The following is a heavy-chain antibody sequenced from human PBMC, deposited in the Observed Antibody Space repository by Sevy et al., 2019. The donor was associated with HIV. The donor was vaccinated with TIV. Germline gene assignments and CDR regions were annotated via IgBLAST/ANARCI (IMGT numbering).Heavy chain of an antibody. CDR1: GDSINTYY. CDR2: VSHSGNT. V-gene: IGHV4-59*08. Sequence: SETLSLTCTVSGDSINTYYWSWIRQPPGKGLEWIGYVSHSGNTNYNPSLKSRVSMSLDTSRNQCSLKVKSGTAADTAVYYCARLRWDLVVVPGATPGCYFDYWGQGTLVTVSS. CDR3: ARLRWDLVVVPGATPGCYFDY. J-gene: IGHJ4*02. D-gene: IGHD2-2*01.